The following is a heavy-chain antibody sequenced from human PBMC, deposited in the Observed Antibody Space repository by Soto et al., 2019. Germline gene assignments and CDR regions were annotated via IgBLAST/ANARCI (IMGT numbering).Heavy chain of an antibody. CDR2: HNGYNGQT. V-gene: IGHV1-3*01. J-gene: IGHJ5*02. CDR1: ENTFSTYL. CDR3: AGPHDRAGLGT. Sequence: ASVKVSCKASENTFSTYLVHWVRQVHGQGLEWMGWHNGYNGQTEYSQKFQGRVTITRDTSAKTAYLELRSLTSEDTAVYYCAGPHDRAGLGTWGQGTLVTVSS. D-gene: IGHD1-1*01.